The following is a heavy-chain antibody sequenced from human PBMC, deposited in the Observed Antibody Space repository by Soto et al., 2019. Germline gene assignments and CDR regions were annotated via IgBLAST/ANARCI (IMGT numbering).Heavy chain of an antibody. CDR1: GGTFSSYS. Sequence: SVKVSCKASGGTFSSYSISWVRQAPGQGLEWMGGIIPIFGTANYAQKFQGRVTITADKSTSTAYMELSSLRSEDTAVYYCARRSGYGDYVYFDYWGQGTLVTVSS. CDR2: IIPIFGTA. CDR3: ARRSGYGDYVYFDY. D-gene: IGHD4-17*01. J-gene: IGHJ4*02. V-gene: IGHV1-69*06.